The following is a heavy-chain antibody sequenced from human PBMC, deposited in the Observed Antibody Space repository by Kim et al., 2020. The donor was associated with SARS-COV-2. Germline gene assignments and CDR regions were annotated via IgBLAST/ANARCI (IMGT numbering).Heavy chain of an antibody. J-gene: IGHJ4*02. CDR1: EFTFGDSH. Sequence: RGSLRLSCAASEFTFGDSHMHWVRQASGKGLEWVGHIRSKANNYATAYAASVKGRFTISRDDSKNTAYLQMDSLKTEDTAVYYCSGQTRSVHDYWGQGTLVTVSS. CDR2: IRSKANNYAT. CDR3: SGQTRSVHDY. D-gene: IGHD6-6*01. V-gene: IGHV3-73*01.